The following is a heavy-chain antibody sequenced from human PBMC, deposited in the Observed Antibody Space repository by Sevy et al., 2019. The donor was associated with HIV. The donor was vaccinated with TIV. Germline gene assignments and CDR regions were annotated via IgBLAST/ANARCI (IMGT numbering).Heavy chain of an antibody. D-gene: IGHD2-21*02. Sequence: SETLSLTCTVSGGSVRSGAYYWSWVRQPPGKGLESIGYIYYSGNTNYNPSLKSRATLSVDTSKNQFSLKLNFMTAAETAVYYCARVVVTSGNEYYYGMDVWGQGTTVTVSS. J-gene: IGHJ6*02. CDR3: ARVVVTSGNEYYYGMDV. CDR2: IYYSGNT. CDR1: GGSVRSGAYY. V-gene: IGHV4-61*08.